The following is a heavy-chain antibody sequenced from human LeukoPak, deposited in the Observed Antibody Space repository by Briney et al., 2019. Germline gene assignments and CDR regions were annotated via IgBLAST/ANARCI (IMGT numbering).Heavy chain of an antibody. D-gene: IGHD3-9*01. Sequence: ASVKVSCKASGYTFTGYFMHWVRQAPGQGLEWMGWINPNSGGTNYVQKFQGRVTMTEDTSTDTAYMELSSLRSEDTAVYYCATSNRYYDILTGYYYYWGQGTLVTVSS. CDR3: ATSNRYYDILTGYYYY. J-gene: IGHJ4*02. CDR1: GYTFTGYF. V-gene: IGHV1-2*02. CDR2: INPNSGGT.